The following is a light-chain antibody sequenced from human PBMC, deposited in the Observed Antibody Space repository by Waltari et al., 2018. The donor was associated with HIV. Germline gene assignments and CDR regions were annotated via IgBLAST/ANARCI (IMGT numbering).Light chain of an antibody. CDR2: KAS. V-gene: IGKV1-5*03. Sequence: DFQMTQSPATLSASVGDRVTITCRASQSISSWLAWYQQKPGKAPKVLIYKASSLGSGVPSRFSDSGSGTEFTLTISSLQPADFATYYCQQYDSYPLTFGGGTKVEIK. CDR3: QQYDSYPLT. CDR1: QSISSW. J-gene: IGKJ4*01.